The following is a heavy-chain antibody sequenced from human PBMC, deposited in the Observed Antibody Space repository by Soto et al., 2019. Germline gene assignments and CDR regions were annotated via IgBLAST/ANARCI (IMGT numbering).Heavy chain of an antibody. CDR2: AYYSGST. CDR3: ARMEGYGSGSYYNYFHY. J-gene: IGHJ1*01. CDR1: GGSVSSGSHY. D-gene: IGHD3-10*01. V-gene: IGHV4-61*01. Sequence: QVQLQESGPGLVKPSETLSLTCTVSGGSVSSGSHYWSWIRQPPGKGLEWIGYAYYSGSTNYNPSLKSRVTISVDTSKNQFSLRLSSVTAADTAVYYGARMEGYGSGSYYNYFHYWGQGTLVIVSS.